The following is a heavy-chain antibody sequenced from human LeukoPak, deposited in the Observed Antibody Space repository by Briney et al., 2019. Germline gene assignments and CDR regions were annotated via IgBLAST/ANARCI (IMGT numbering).Heavy chain of an antibody. V-gene: IGHV3-48*01. CDR1: EFTFSSYS. Sequence: GGSLRLSCAASEFTFSSYSMNWVRQAPGKGVEWVSYISSSSSTIYYADSVKGRFTISRDNAKNSLYLQMNSLRAEDTAVYYCARDPTILGRSAFDIWGQGTMVTVSS. CDR2: ISSSSSTI. CDR3: ARDPTILGRSAFDI. J-gene: IGHJ3*02. D-gene: IGHD3-3*01.